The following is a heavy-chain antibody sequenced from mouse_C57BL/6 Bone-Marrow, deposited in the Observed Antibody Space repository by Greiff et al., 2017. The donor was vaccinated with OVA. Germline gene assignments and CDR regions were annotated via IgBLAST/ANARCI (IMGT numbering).Heavy chain of an antibody. J-gene: IGHJ3*01. CDR1: GYTFTSYG. Sequence: VKLMESGAELARPGASVKLSCKASGYTFTSYGISWVKQRTGQGLEWIGELYPRSGNTYYNEKFKGKATLTADKSSSTAYMALRSLTSEDSAVYFCARGRYGSSSSWFAYWGQGTLVTVSA. CDR2: LYPRSGNT. V-gene: IGHV1-81*01. D-gene: IGHD1-1*01. CDR3: ARGRYGSSSSWFAY.